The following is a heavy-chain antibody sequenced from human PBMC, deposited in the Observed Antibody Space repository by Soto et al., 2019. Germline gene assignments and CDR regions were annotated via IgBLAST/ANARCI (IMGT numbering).Heavy chain of an antibody. Sequence: QVQLQESGPGLVKPSQTLSLTCTVSGGSISSGGYYWSWIRQHPGKGLEWIGYIYYSGSTYYNPSLKCRFNVSVDTSKNQCALKLSSVTDADKAVYYCARDKYGSGSKNWFDPWGQGTLVTVSS. D-gene: IGHD3-10*01. CDR2: IYYSGST. CDR3: ARDKYGSGSKNWFDP. J-gene: IGHJ5*02. V-gene: IGHV4-31*03. CDR1: GGSISSGGYY.